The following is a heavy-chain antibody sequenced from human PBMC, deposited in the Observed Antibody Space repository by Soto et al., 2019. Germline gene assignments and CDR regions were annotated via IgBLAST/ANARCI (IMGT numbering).Heavy chain of an antibody. CDR2: IYWDDDN. D-gene: IGHD6-6*01. Sequence: QITLKESGPTLVKPTQTLTLTCTFSGFSLSTSGVGVGWIRQPPGKALEWLALIYWDDDNRYSPSLKSRLTITKDTSKNQVVLTMTNMDPVDTATYYCAHSSSSSGIYYYYYYYMDVWGKGTTVTVSS. V-gene: IGHV2-5*02. CDR3: AHSSSSSGIYYYYYYYMDV. CDR1: GFSLSTSGVG. J-gene: IGHJ6*03.